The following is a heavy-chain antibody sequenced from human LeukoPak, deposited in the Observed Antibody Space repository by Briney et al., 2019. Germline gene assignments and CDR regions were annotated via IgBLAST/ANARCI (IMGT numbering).Heavy chain of an antibody. Sequence: SETLSLTCTVSGGSISSSNYYWGWIRQPPGTGLEWVGAIYYRGSAYYNPSLKSRVTISVDTSKNQFSLKLSSVTAADTAVSYCVRQWMRDSGAYYDFHHWGQGTLVTVST. CDR3: VRQWMRDSGAYYDFHH. J-gene: IGHJ4*02. CDR1: GGSISSSNYY. V-gene: IGHV4-39*01. CDR2: IYYRGSA. D-gene: IGHD3-22*01.